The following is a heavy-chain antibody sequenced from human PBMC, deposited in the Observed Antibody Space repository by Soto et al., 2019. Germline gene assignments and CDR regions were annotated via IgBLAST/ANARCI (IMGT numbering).Heavy chain of an antibody. D-gene: IGHD3-10*01. J-gene: IGHJ4*02. CDR3: ARAGDSSVEIFDY. Sequence: QVQLQESGPGLVKPSETLSLTCTVSGGSISSYYWSWIRQTPGKGLEWIGYIYSSGSTDYNPSLESRITISKDMSKNQFSLKLSSVTAADTAVYYCARAGDSSVEIFDYWGQGTLVTVSS. CDR2: IYSSGST. V-gene: IGHV4-59*01. CDR1: GGSISSYY.